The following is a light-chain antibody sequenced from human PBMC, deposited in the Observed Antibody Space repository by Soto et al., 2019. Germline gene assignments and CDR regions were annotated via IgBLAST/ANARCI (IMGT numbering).Light chain of an antibody. J-gene: IGKJ4*01. CDR2: AAS. CDR1: QGISSY. V-gene: IGKV1-8*01. Sequence: AIRMTQSPSSLSASTGDRVTITCRASQGISSYLAWYQQKPGKAPKLLIYAASTLKSGVPSRFSGSGSGTDFTLTISCLQAEDFATYYCQQYYSYTLTFGGGTKVEIK. CDR3: QQYYSYTLT.